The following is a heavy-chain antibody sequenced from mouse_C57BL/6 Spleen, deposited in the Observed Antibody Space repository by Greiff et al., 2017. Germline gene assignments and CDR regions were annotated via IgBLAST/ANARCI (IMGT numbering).Heavy chain of an antibody. V-gene: IGHV1-15*01. CDR1: GYTFTDYE. CDR3: TRSTYGNYGFAY. CDR2: IDPETGGT. Sequence: VQLQQSGAELVRPGASVTLSCKASGYTFTDYEMHWVKQTPVHGLEWIGAIDPETGGTAYNQKFKGKAILTADKSSSTAYMELRSLTSEDSAVYYCTRSTYGNYGFAYWGQGTLVTVSA. J-gene: IGHJ3*01. D-gene: IGHD2-1*01.